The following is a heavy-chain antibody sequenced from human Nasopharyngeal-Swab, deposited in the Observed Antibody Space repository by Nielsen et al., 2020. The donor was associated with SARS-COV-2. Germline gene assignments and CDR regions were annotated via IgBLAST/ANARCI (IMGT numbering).Heavy chain of an antibody. J-gene: IGHJ3*02. CDR3: ARDPNGSYYFRPDAFDI. CDR2: ISSSSGTI. V-gene: IGHV3-48*02. D-gene: IGHD1-26*01. Sequence: GGSLRLSCTTSGFTFNTYSMNWVRQAPGKGPEWLSYISSSSGTIYYAASVKGRFTISRDNAKNSLYLQMNSLRDEDTAVYYCARDPNGSYYFRPDAFDIRGQGIMVIVSS. CDR1: GFTFNTYS.